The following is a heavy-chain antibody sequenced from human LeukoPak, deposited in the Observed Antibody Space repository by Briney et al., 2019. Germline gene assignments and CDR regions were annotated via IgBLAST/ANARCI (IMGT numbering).Heavy chain of an antibody. Sequence: PGGSLRLSCAASDFTFTTYAMTSVRQAPGKGLEWVSSISGGGDITYYTDSVKGRFTISRDNSKNTLYMEMKSLRAEDTAVYYCAKASSLLRGPMVIYYFDFWGQGTLVTVSS. D-gene: IGHD2-21*01. V-gene: IGHV3-23*01. CDR2: ISGGGDIT. CDR1: DFTFTTYA. J-gene: IGHJ4*02. CDR3: AKASSLLRGPMVIYYFDF.